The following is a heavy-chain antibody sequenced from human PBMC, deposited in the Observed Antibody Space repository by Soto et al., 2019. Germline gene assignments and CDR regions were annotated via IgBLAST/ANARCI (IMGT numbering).Heavy chain of an antibody. Sequence: ASVKVSCKASGYTFTGYYMHWVRQAPGQGLEWMGWINPNSGGTNYAQKFQGWVTMTRDTSISTAYMELSRLRSGDTAVYYCARSSSSSYRNWFDPWGQGTLVTVS. V-gene: IGHV1-2*04. J-gene: IGHJ5*02. CDR1: GYTFTGYY. CDR3: ARSSSSSYRNWFDP. D-gene: IGHD6-6*01. CDR2: INPNSGGT.